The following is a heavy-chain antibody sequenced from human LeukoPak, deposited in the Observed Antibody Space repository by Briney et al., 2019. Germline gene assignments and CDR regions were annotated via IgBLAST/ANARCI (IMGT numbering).Heavy chain of an antibody. CDR1: GFTVSSNY. D-gene: IGHD3-22*01. CDR2: ISGSGGST. CDR3: AKTREKRNYYDSSGTYFDI. Sequence: PGGSLRLSCAASGFTVSSNYMSWVRQAPGKGLEWVSAISGSGGSTYYADSVKGRFTISRDNSKNTLYLQMNSLRAEDTAVYYCAKTREKRNYYDSSGTYFDIWGQGTMVTVSS. J-gene: IGHJ3*02. V-gene: IGHV3-23*01.